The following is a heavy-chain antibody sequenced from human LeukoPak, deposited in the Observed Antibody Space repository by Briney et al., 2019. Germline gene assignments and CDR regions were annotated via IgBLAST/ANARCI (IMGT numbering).Heavy chain of an antibody. D-gene: IGHD3-22*01. CDR3: AREWTSGDGSGYPYYFDY. CDR2: IYTSGVT. CDR1: GGSMSSFY. V-gene: IGHV4-4*07. J-gene: IGHJ4*02. Sequence: SETLSLTCTVSGGSMSSFYWDWIRQPAGKGLQWIGRIYTSGVTNYNPSLKSRVIMSVDTSKSQFSLKLSSVTAADTAVYYCAREWTSGDGSGYPYYFDYWGPGTLVTVSS.